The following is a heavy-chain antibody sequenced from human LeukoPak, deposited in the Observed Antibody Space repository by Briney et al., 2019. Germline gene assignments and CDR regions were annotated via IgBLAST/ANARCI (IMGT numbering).Heavy chain of an antibody. Sequence: SETLSLTCAVYGGSFSGYYWSWIRQPPGKGLEWIGEINHSGSTNYNPSLKSRVTISVDTSKNQFSLKLSSVTAADTAVYYCARVINSGMGNYFDYWGQGTLVTVSS. J-gene: IGHJ4*02. D-gene: IGHD6-13*01. CDR2: INHSGST. CDR3: ARVINSGMGNYFDY. V-gene: IGHV4-34*01. CDR1: GGSFSGYY.